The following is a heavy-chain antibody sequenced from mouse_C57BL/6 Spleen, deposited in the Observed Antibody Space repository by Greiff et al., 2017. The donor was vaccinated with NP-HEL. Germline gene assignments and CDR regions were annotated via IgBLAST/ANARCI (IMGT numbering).Heavy chain of an antibody. CDR2: INPNNGGT. CDR3: ARSGDEGFAY. CDR1: GYTFTDYY. J-gene: IGHJ3*01. V-gene: IGHV1-26*01. Sequence: EVQLQQSGPELVKPGASVKISCKASGYTFTDYYMNWVKQSHGKSLEWIGDINPNNGGTSYNQKFKGKATLTVDKSSSTAYMELRSLTSEDSAVDYCARSGDEGFAYWGQGTLVTVSA.